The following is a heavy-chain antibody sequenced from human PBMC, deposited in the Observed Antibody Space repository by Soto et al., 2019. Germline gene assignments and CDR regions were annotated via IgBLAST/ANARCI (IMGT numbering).Heavy chain of an antibody. J-gene: IGHJ4*02. D-gene: IGHD2-21*02. CDR3: ARLGGYYQAFDQ. V-gene: IGHV4-59*08. CDR1: GGSISRYC. CDR2: IYYTGTT. Sequence: PSETLSLTCIVSGGSISRYCCGWFRQPPGKGLEWIGYIYYTGTTTYHPSLKSRVTISIDTSRNQFSLKLNSVTAADTAVYYCARLGGYYQAFDQWGQGSLVTVS.